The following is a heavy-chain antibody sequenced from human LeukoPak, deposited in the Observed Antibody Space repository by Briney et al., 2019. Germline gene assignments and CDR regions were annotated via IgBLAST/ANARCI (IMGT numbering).Heavy chain of an antibody. CDR2: ISSSSSYT. CDR3: AREGRDGGYYYYGMDV. CDR1: GFTFSDYY. J-gene: IGHJ6*02. V-gene: IGHV3-11*06. Sequence: GGSLRLSCAASGFTFSDYYMSWIRQAPGKGLEWVSYISSSSSYTNYADSVKVRFTISRDNAKNSLYLQMNSLRAEDTAVYYCAREGRDGGYYYYGMDVWGQGTTVTVSS. D-gene: IGHD5-24*01.